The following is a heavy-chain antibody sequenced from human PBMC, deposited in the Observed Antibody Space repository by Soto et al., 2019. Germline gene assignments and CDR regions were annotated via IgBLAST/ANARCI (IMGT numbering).Heavy chain of an antibody. CDR1: GGSVSRSGYY. D-gene: IGHD6-13*01. V-gene: IGHV4-31*01. CDR2: VYYSGNT. Sequence: QVQLRESGPGLVKPSQTLSLTCTVSGGSVSRSGYYWSWIRQPPGKGLEWIGYVYYSGNTYYNPSLKSQISLSRDTSKNQFSLKLSSVTAADTAVYYCARASSSWYFDYWGQGTLVAVSS. CDR3: ARASSSWYFDY. J-gene: IGHJ4*02.